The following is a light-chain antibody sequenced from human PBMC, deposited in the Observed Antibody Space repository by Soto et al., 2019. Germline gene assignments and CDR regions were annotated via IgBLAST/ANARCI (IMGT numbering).Light chain of an antibody. CDR1: QSVSSN. CDR3: QQYNSCPLT. V-gene: IGKV3-15*01. CDR2: GAS. Sequence: EIVMTQSPATLSVSPGERATLSCRASQSVSSNLAWYQQKPGQAPRLLIYGASTRATGIPARFSGSGSGTEFTLTISSLQSEDFAVYYCQQYNSCPLTFGGGTKVEIK. J-gene: IGKJ4*01.